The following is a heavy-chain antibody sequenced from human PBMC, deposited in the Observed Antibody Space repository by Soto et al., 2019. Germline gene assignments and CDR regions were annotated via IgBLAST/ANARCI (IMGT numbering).Heavy chain of an antibody. J-gene: IGHJ4*02. CDR3: ARGGRTYYFDY. CDR2: ISSSGSYI. V-gene: IGHV3-21*01. Sequence: GGSLRLSCASSGFTFSSYSMNWVRQAPGKGLEWVSSISSSGSYIYYADSVKGRFTISRDNAKNSLYLQMNSLRAEDTAVYYCARGGRTYYFDYWGQGTLVTVSS. CDR1: GFTFSSYS.